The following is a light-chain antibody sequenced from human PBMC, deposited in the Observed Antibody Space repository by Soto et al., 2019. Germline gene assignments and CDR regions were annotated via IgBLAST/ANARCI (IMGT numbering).Light chain of an antibody. J-gene: IGKJ1*01. CDR3: QQRSDWPRT. CDR1: QSVSSY. Sequence: EIVLTQSPAALAVSPGERATLSCRASQSVSSYLAWYQQKPGQAPRLLIYDASNRATGIPARFSGSGSGTDFTLTISSLEPEDFAVYYCQQRSDWPRTFGQGTTGDIK. V-gene: IGKV3-11*01. CDR2: DAS.